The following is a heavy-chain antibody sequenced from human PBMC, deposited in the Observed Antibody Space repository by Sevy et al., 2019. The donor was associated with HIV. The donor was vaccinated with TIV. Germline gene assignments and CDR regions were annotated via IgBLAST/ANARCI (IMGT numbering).Heavy chain of an antibody. J-gene: IGHJ4*02. CDR3: AKKGYSSGIFYYFDY. CDR1: GFSFSDSY. V-gene: IGHV3-11*01. CDR2: ISGSGNII. D-gene: IGHD5-18*01. Sequence: GGSLRLSCAASGFSFSDSYMSWVRQAPGKGLEWIAYISGSGNIIYYADSVRGRFFISRDNAKKSLYLQMNSLRAEDTAVYFCAKKGYSSGIFYYFDYWGQGTLVTVSS.